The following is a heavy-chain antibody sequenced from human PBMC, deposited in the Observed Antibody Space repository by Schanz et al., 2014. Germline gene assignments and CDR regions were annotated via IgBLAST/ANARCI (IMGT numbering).Heavy chain of an antibody. J-gene: IGHJ4*02. CDR3: ARDPNTSAWLPYFDT. Sequence: QAQLVESGGGVVQPGRSLRLSCAASGFAFRSYAMHWVRQAPGKGLEWVAVMWNDGIKTHYADSGKGRFTISRDNSKNTVYLQMNSLRTDDTAMYYCARDPNTSAWLPYFDTWGQGTLVTVSS. V-gene: IGHV3-30*04. CDR1: GFAFRSYA. CDR2: MWNDGIKT. D-gene: IGHD6-19*01.